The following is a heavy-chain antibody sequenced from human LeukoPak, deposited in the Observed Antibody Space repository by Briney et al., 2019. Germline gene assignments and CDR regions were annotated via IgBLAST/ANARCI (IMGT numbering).Heavy chain of an antibody. CDR3: AKDHYYGSGSSYDAFDI. J-gene: IGHJ3*02. CDR2: ISWNSGSI. Sequence: PGRSLRLSCAAFGFTFDDYAMHWVRQAPGKGLERVSGISWNSGSIGYADSVKGRFTISRDNAKNSLYLQMNSLRAEDTALYYCAKDHYYGSGSSYDAFDIWGQGTMVTVSS. CDR1: GFTFDDYA. V-gene: IGHV3-9*01. D-gene: IGHD3-10*01.